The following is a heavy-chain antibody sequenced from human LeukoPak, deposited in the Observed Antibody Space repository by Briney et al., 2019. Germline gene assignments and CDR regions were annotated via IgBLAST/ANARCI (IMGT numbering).Heavy chain of an antibody. D-gene: IGHD2-2*01. J-gene: IGHJ4*02. Sequence: GGSLRLSCAASGSTFSSAWMSWVRQAPGKGLEWVGRIKSKTDGGTTDYAAPVKGRFTISRDDSKNTLYLQMNSLKTEDTAVYYCTTTDIVVVPFFDYWGQGTLVTVSS. CDR1: GSTFSSAW. CDR2: IKSKTDGGTT. V-gene: IGHV3-15*01. CDR3: TTTDIVVVPFFDY.